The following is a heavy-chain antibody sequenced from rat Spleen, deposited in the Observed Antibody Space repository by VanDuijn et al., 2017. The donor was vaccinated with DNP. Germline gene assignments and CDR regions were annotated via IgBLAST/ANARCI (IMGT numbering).Heavy chain of an antibody. CDR3: ARHSVPYYAMDA. CDR2: ISYDGSST. J-gene: IGHJ4*01. V-gene: IGHV5-7*01. CDR1: GFTFSDYN. Sequence: EVQLVESGGGLVQPGRSLKLSCAASGFTFSDYNMAWVRQAPKKGLEWVATISYDGSSTYYRDSVKGRFTISRDNAKSTLYLQMDSLRSEDTATYYCARHSVPYYAMDAWGQGTSVTVSS.